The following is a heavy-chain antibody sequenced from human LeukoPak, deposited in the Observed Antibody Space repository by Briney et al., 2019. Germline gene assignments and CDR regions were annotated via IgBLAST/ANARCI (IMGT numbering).Heavy chain of an antibody. CDR3: AELGITMIGGV. Sequence: GGSLRLSCAASGFTFRNYWMHWVRQAPGKGLVWVSRINSDGTYTNYADSVKGRFTISRDNARNSLYLQMNSLRAEDTAVYYCAELGITMIGGVWGKGTTVTVSS. J-gene: IGHJ6*04. V-gene: IGHV3-74*01. CDR2: INSDGTYT. D-gene: IGHD3-10*02. CDR1: GFTFRNYW.